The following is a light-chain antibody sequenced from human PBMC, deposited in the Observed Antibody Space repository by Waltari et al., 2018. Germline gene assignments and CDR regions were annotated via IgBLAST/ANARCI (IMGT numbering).Light chain of an antibody. CDR1: RASGRYV. V-gene: IGLV4-69*01. Sequence: VVSQSPSDSASLCASVTLPFPLRRASGRYVIAWLPQRKGKSPRFLMRLTSDGVYKKADGIPARFSGESSGADRYLTISNLQAEDEADYICQTWDDGIYFFGGGTRLTVL. CDR2: LTSDGVY. J-gene: IGLJ7*01. CDR3: QTWDDGIYF.